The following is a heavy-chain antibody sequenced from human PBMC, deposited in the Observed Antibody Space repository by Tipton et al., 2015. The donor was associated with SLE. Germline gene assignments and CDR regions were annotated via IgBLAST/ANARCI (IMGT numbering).Heavy chain of an antibody. CDR2: INHSGST. D-gene: IGHD1-26*01. CDR1: GGSFSGYY. CDR3: ARERYSGEDAFDI. J-gene: IGHJ3*02. Sequence: TLSLTCAVYGGSFSGYYWSWIRQPPGKGLEWIGEINHSGSTYYNPSLKSRVTISVDTSKNQFSLKLSSVTAADTAVYYCARERYSGEDAFDIWGQGTMVTVSS. V-gene: IGHV4-34*01.